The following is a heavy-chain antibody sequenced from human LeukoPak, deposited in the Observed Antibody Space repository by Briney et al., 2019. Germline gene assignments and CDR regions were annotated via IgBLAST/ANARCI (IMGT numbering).Heavy chain of an antibody. CDR3: AKEVPYDSSGYFWLFDY. J-gene: IGHJ4*02. CDR2: ISGSGGST. CDR1: GFPFSSYA. V-gene: IGHV3-23*01. D-gene: IGHD3-22*01. Sequence: GGSLSLSCAASGFPFSSYAMSWVRQAPGKGLEWVSAISGSGGSTYYADSVKGRFTISRDNSKNTLYLQMNSLRAEDTAVYYCAKEVPYDSSGYFWLFDYWGQGTLVTVSS.